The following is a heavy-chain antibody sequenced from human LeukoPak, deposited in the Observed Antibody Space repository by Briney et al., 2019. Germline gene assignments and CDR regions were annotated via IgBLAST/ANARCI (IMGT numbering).Heavy chain of an antibody. D-gene: IGHD2-21*02. J-gene: IGHJ6*03. CDR3: ARRSAVVTAGDYYYYMDV. CDR2: RSGSGDTI. CDR1: GFTFSIYE. Sequence: GGSLRLSCAASGFTFSIYEINWVRQAPGKGLEWVSYRSGSGDTIYYADSVKGRFTMSRDNAKNSLYLQMNSLRGEDTAVYYCARRSAVVTAGDYYYYMDVWGKGTTVTISS. V-gene: IGHV3-48*03.